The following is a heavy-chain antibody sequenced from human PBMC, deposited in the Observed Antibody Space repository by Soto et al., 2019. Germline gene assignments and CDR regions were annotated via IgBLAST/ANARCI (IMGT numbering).Heavy chain of an antibody. CDR1: GGTFSSYA. V-gene: IGHV1-69*13. CDR2: IIPIFGTA. J-gene: IGHJ6*02. Sequence: AVKVSCKASGGTFSSYAISWVRQAPGQGLEWMGGIIPIFGTANYAQKFQGRVTITADESTSTAYMELSSLRSEDTAVYYCARGTAMVSDYYYGMDVWGQGTTVTVSS. CDR3: ARGTAMVSDYYYGMDV. D-gene: IGHD5-18*01.